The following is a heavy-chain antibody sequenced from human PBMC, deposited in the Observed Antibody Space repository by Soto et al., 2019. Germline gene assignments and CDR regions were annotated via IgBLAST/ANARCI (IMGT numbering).Heavy chain of an antibody. D-gene: IGHD2-2*01. J-gene: IGHJ3*02. CDR1: GGVISSSSYY. Sequence: PXETLSLTCTFSGGVISSSSYYWGWIRQPPGKGLEWIGSIYYSGSTYYNPSLKSRVTISVDTSKNQFSLKLSSVTAADTAVYYCARRRYIVVVQAAMGDAFDIWGQGTMVTVSS. CDR3: ARRRYIVVVQAAMGDAFDI. V-gene: IGHV4-39*01. CDR2: IYYSGST.